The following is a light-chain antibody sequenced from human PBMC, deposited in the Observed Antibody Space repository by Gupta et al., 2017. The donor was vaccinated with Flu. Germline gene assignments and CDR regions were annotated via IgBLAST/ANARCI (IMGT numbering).Light chain of an antibody. CDR2: VVS. CDR3: MQVLQTPYT. V-gene: IGKV2-28*01. J-gene: IGKJ2*01. CDR1: QSLLHSNGYNY. Sequence: DIVMTQSPLSLPVTPGAPASLSCRSSQSLLHSNGYNYLDWYLQKPGLSPQLLIYVVSHRAPGVPDRFSGSGSGTDFTLKISRVEAEDVGVYYCMQVLQTPYTFGQGTKLEIK.